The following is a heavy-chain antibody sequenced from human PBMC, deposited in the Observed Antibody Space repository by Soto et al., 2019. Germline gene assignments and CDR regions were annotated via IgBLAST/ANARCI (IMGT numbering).Heavy chain of an antibody. Sequence: QVELVESGGGVVQPGRSLRLSCAASGFAFSAYGMHWVRQAPGKGLEWVALITNAGGETYYLDSVKGRFVISRDDSRHTLHLHMNSLRAEDTAVYYCAKDLMVNDHYRQYGMDVRGQGTTVSVSS. V-gene: IGHV3-30*18. D-gene: IGHD3-10*01. J-gene: IGHJ6*02. CDR2: ITNAGGET. CDR3: AKDLMVNDHYRQYGMDV. CDR1: GFAFSAYG.